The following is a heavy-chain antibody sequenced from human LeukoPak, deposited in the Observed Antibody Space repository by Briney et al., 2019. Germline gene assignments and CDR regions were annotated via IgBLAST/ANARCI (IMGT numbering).Heavy chain of an antibody. Sequence: PSETLSLTCTVSGGSISSYYWSWIRQPPGKGLEWIGSIYHSGSTYYNPSLKSRVTISVDTSKNQFSLKLSSVTAADTAVYYCASYGDFWSGYRNFDYWGQGTLVTVSS. J-gene: IGHJ4*02. V-gene: IGHV4-59*08. CDR3: ASYGDFWSGYRNFDY. CDR2: IYHSGST. CDR1: GGSISSYY. D-gene: IGHD3-3*01.